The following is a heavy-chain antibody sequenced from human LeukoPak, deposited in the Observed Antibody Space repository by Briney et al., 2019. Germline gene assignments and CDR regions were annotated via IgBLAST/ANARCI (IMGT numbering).Heavy chain of an antibody. Sequence: ASEKVSCKASGYTFTSYGLTWVRQAPGQGLEWMGWISTYNTNTYYAQGLQGRVSMTTDTSTSTVYMELRSLRSDDTAVYYCARPHSYGSTYFDCWGQGTLVTVSS. J-gene: IGHJ4*02. CDR1: GYTFTSYG. V-gene: IGHV1-18*01. CDR2: ISTYNTNT. CDR3: ARPHSYGSTYFDC. D-gene: IGHD4-17*01.